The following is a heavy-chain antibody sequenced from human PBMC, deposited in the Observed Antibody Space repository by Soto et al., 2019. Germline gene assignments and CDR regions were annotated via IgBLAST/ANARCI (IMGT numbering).Heavy chain of an antibody. V-gene: IGHV4-59*12. Sequence: SETLSLTCTVSGGSISSYSWSWIRQAPGKGLEWIGYIYYSGSTYYNPSLKSRVTISVDTSKNQFSLKLSSVTAADTAVYYCARDLGPRGWFDPWGQGTLVTVSS. D-gene: IGHD3-10*01. CDR1: GGSISSYS. J-gene: IGHJ5*02. CDR3: ARDLGPRGWFDP. CDR2: IYYSGST.